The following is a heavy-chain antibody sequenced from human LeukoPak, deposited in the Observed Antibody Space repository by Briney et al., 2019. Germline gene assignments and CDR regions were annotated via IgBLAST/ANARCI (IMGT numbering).Heavy chain of an antibody. CDR1: GYTFTGYY. CDR3: ARVRVRALNGRYCSSTSCYSLQH. Sequence: ASVKVSCKASGYTFTGYYMHWVRQAPGQGLEWMGWINPNSGGTNYARKFQGRVTMTRDTSISTAYMELSRLRSDDTAVYYCARVRVRALNGRYCSSTSCYSLQHWGQGTLVTVSS. V-gene: IGHV1-2*02. J-gene: IGHJ1*01. D-gene: IGHD2-2*01. CDR2: INPNSGGT.